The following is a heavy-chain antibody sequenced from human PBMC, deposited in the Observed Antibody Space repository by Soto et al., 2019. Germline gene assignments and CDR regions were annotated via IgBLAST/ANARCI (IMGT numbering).Heavy chain of an antibody. CDR2: INAGNGNT. Sequence: ASVKVSCKASGYTFTSYAMHWVRQAPGQRLEWMGWINAGNGNTKYSQKFQGRVTITRDTSASTAYMELSSLRSEDTAVYYCARTRSKLHHADRYYYMDVWGKGTTVTVSS. J-gene: IGHJ6*03. CDR3: ARTRSKLHHADRYYYMDV. V-gene: IGHV1-3*01. CDR1: GYTFTSYA. D-gene: IGHD2-2*01.